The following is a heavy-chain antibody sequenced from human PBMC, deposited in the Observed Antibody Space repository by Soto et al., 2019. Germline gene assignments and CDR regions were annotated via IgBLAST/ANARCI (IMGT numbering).Heavy chain of an antibody. D-gene: IGHD4-17*01. CDR3: EKDQTTVDYHYGMDV. V-gene: IGHV3-23*01. CDR1: GFTFSSYA. J-gene: IGHJ6*04. CDR2: ISGGGGST. Sequence: EVQLLESGGCLVQPGGSLRLSCAASGFTFSSYAMTWVRQAPGKGLEWVSGISGGGGSTYYADSVKGRFTISRDNSKNTLFLQMNSLRAEDTAVYYCEKDQTTVDYHYGMDVWGEGSTVTVSS.